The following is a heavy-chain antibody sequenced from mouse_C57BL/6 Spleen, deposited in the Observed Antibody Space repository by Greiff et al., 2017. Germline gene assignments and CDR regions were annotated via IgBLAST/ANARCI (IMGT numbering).Heavy chain of an antibody. V-gene: IGHV1-84*01. D-gene: IGHD2-4*01. CDR1: GYTFTDYY. J-gene: IGHJ3*01. CDR3: ARYYDYEGFAY. Sequence: HLVESGPELVKPGASVKISCKASGYTFTDYYINWVKQRPGQGLEWIGWIYPGSGNTKYNEKFKGKATLTVDTSSSTAYMQLSSLTSEDSAVYFCARYYDYEGFAYWGQGTLVTVSA. CDR2: IYPGSGNT.